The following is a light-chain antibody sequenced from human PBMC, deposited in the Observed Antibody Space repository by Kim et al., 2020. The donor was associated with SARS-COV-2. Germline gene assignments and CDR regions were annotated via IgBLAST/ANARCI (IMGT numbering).Light chain of an antibody. J-gene: IGLJ1*01. CDR3: CSYAGSSYV. CDR1: SSDVGGYNY. V-gene: IGLV2-11*01. CDR2: DVS. Sequence: QSALTQPRSVSGSPGQSVTISCTGTSSDVGGYNYVSWYQQHPGKAPKLMIYDVSKRPSGVPDRFSGSKSGNTASLTISGLQAEDEADYYCCSYAGSSYVCGTGTKVTVL.